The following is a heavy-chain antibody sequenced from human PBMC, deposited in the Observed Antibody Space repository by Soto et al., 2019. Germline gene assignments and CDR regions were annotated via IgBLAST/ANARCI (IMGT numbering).Heavy chain of an antibody. CDR2: INAGNGKT. CDR1: GYTFTSYA. D-gene: IGHD1-26*01. V-gene: IGHV1-3*01. J-gene: IGHJ2*01. Sequence: QVQLVQSGAEVKKPGASVKVSCKASGYTFTSYAMHWVRQAPGQRLEWMGWINAGNGKTKYSQKFQGRVTITRDTSASTADMELSSLRSEDTAVYYCARGGSLYWYFDLWGRGTLVTVSS. CDR3: ARGGSLYWYFDL.